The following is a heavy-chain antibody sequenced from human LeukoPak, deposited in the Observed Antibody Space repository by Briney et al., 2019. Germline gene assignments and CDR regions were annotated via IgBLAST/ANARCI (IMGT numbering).Heavy chain of an antibody. D-gene: IGHD1-26*01. CDR2: ISSSSSYI. CDR1: GFTFSSYS. J-gene: IGHJ4*02. Sequence: GGSLRLSCAASGFTFSSYSMNWVRQAPGKGLEWVSSISSSSSYIYYADSVKGRFTISRDNAKNSLYLQMNSLRAEDTALYYCARPSPPYSGSYLGCYDYWGQGTLVTVSS. V-gene: IGHV3-21*04. CDR3: ARPSPPYSGSYLGCYDY.